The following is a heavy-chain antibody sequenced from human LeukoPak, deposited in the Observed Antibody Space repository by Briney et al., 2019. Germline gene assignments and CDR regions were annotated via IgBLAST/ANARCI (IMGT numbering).Heavy chain of an antibody. V-gene: IGHV3-7*03. Sequence: GGSLRLSSAASGFTFSSYWMSWGRQAPGKGLEWVADIKQDGSEKYYVDSVKGRFTISRDNAKNSPYLQMNSMRDEDTAVYYCGRDQGVPNVFGGVFSFYYYYGRDVGAKGPPV. CDR1: GFTFSSYW. J-gene: IGHJ6*04. CDR2: IKQDGSEK. D-gene: IGHD3-16*01. CDR3: GRDQGVPNVFGGVFSFYYYYGRDV.